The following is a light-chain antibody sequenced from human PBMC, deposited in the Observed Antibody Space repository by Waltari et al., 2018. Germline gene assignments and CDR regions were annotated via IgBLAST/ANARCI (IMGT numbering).Light chain of an antibody. CDR3: QQYHSESWS. CDR1: QSISSW. J-gene: IGKJ1*01. V-gene: IGKV1-5*03. Sequence: DIQMTQSPSTLSAYVGDRVTIPCRASQSISSWLAWYQQKPGKAPNLLIYTASSLQSGVPSRFSGSGSGTEFTLTINSLQTDDSATYYCQQYHSESWSFGQGTKVEIK. CDR2: TAS.